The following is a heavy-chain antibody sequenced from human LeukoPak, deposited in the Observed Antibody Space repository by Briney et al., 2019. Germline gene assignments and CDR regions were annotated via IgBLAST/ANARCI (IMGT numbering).Heavy chain of an antibody. CDR1: GYSFTAFW. CDR3: ARPGYSYGPGAFDI. J-gene: IGHJ3*02. D-gene: IGHD5-18*01. Sequence: GESLKISCKGSGYSFTAFWIAWVRQMPGKGLEWMGIIYPSDSDTRYSPSFEGQVTISADKSISTAYLQWSSLKASDTAMYYCARPGYSYGPGAFDIWGQGTMVTVSS. CDR2: IYPSDSDT. V-gene: IGHV5-51*01.